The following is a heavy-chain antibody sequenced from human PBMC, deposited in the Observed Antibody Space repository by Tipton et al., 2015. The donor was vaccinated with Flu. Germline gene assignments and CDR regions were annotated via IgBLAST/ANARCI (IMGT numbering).Heavy chain of an antibody. CDR3: ARWFVRGDPCGVDV. D-gene: IGHD3-10*02. J-gene: IGHJ6*02. CDR2: LYPGDSGT. Sequence: VQLVQSGAEARKPGESLKISCKGPGYSFDSYWSGWVRQIPGKGLEWMGLLYPGDSGTKYTPAFQGRVTFSADKSTNTAYLHLSSVRASDSGPYFCARWFVRGDPCGVDVWGQGT. V-gene: IGHV5-51*01. CDR1: GYSFDSYW.